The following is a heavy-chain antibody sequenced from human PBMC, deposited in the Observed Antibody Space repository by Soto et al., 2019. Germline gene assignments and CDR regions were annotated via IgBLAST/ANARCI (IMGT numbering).Heavy chain of an antibody. J-gene: IGHJ4*02. Sequence: GGSLRLSCAASGFTLSSYMMNWVRQAPGQGLEWISYISNSGSSIDYADSVKGRFTISRGNSKNTLYLQMDRLRVDDTAVYFCARDASGPFDYWGQGTLVTVSS. CDR1: GFTLSSYM. CDR3: ARDASGPFDY. V-gene: IGHV3-48*01. CDR2: ISNSGSSI. D-gene: IGHD6-19*01.